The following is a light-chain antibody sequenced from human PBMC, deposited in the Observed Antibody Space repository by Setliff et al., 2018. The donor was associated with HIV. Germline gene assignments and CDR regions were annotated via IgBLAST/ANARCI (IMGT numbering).Light chain of an antibody. J-gene: IGLJ1*01. CDR3: TSYGGNNNFYV. Sequence: QSALTQPPSASGSPGQSVTISCTGTSSDVGGYNYVSWYVQRPGKAPKLIIYDVTKRPTGVPDRFSGSKSGNTASPTVSGLQAEDEGDYYCTSYGGNNNFYVLGTGTKVTVL. CDR1: SSDVGGYNY. CDR2: DVT. V-gene: IGLV2-8*01.